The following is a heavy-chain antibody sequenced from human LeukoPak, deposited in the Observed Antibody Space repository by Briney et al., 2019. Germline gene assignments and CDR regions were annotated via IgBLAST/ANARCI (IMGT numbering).Heavy chain of an antibody. CDR2: ISGDNGNT. Sequence: ASVKVSCKASGYTFTSYGITWVRQAPGQGLEWMGWISGDNGNTYYAQKLQGRVTTTTDTSTSTAYMELRSLRSDDTAVYYCARGTYSSGWLLDYWGQGTLVTVSS. CDR3: ARGTYSSGWLLDY. J-gene: IGHJ4*02. D-gene: IGHD6-19*01. CDR1: GYTFTSYG. V-gene: IGHV1-18*01.